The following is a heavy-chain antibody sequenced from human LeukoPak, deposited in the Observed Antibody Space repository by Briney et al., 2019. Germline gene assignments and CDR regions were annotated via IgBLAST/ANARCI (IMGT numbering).Heavy chain of an antibody. Sequence: SETLSLTCADYGGSFSGYYWSWIRQPPGKGLEWIGEINHSGSTNYNPSLKSRVTISVDTSKNQFSLKLSSVTAADTAVYYCARPQTGTSGGLDYWGQGTLVTVSS. J-gene: IGHJ4*02. D-gene: IGHD1-1*01. CDR2: INHSGST. V-gene: IGHV4-34*01. CDR3: ARPQTGTSGGLDY. CDR1: GGSFSGYY.